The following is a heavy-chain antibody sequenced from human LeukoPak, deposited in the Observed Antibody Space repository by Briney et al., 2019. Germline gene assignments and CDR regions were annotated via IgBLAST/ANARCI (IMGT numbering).Heavy chain of an antibody. CDR3: AKGNIVGATSLFDY. V-gene: IGHV3-23*01. J-gene: IGHJ4*02. CDR1: GVTFSRYA. CDR2: SSGSGGST. D-gene: IGHD1-26*01. Sequence: GGSLRVSCAAPGVTFSRYAMSWVRQALGRGLEWVSASSGSGGSTYYADSVKGRFTISRDNSKNTLYLQINSMRAEDTAVYYCAKGNIVGATSLFDYWGQGTLVTVSS.